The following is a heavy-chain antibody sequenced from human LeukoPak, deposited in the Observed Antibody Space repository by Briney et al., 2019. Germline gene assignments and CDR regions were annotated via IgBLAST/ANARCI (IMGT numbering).Heavy chain of an antibody. CDR2: ISGSGGST. J-gene: IGHJ4*02. CDR1: GFTFSSYA. D-gene: IGHD6-19*01. Sequence: GGSLRLSCAASGFTFSSYAMSWVRQAPGKGLEWVSAISGSGGSTYYADSVKGRFAISRDNSKSTLYLQVNSLRAEGTAVYYCAKDRYSSGWYPFDYWGQGTLVTVSS. V-gene: IGHV3-23*01. CDR3: AKDRYSSGWYPFDY.